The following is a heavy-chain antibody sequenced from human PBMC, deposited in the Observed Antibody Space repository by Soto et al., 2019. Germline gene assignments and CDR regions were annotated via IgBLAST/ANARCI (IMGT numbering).Heavy chain of an antibody. CDR1: GASVNSDY. CDR2: IYHMGGT. CDR3: ARFTYRSGFNWFDP. Sequence: SETLSLTCTVSGASVNSDYWSWIRQSPGKGLEWMGYIYHMGGTDYNPSLKSRVTISIDKSKNQFSLNLRSVTAADTAVYFCARFTYRSGFNWFDPWGQGTQVTVSS. D-gene: IGHD6-19*01. J-gene: IGHJ5*02. V-gene: IGHV4-59*02.